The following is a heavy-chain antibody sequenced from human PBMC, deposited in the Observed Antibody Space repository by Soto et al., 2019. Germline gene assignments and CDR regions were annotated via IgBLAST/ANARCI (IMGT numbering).Heavy chain of an antibody. CDR1: GFTSSSYG. D-gene: IGHD6-13*01. V-gene: IGHV3-33*01. CDR3: AREDTLYSSSWYSDYYGMDV. CDR2: IWYDGSNK. Sequence: PGGSLRLSCAASGFTSSSYGMHWVRQAPGKGLEWVAVIWYDGSNKYYADSVKGRFTISRDNSKNTLYLQMNSLRAEDTAVYYCAREDTLYSSSWYSDYYGMDVWGQGTTVTVSS. J-gene: IGHJ6*02.